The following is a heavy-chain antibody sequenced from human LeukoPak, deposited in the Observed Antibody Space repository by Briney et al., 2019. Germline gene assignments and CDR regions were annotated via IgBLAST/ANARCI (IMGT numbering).Heavy chain of an antibody. CDR1: GGSISSSSYY. CDR2: IYYSGST. Sequence: ASETLSLTCTVSGGSISSSSYYWGWIRQPPGKGLEWIGSIYYSGSTYYNPSLKSRVTISVDTSKNQFSLRLSSVTAADTAVYYRARGRVATTDFDYWGQGTLVTVSS. J-gene: IGHJ4*02. V-gene: IGHV4-39*07. CDR3: ARGRVATTDFDY. D-gene: IGHD5-12*01.